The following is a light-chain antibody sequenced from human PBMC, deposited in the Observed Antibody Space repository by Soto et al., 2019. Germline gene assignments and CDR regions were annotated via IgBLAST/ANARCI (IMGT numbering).Light chain of an antibody. CDR2: GAS. J-gene: IGKJ1*01. V-gene: IGKV3-20*01. CDR3: QQYGSSLTWT. Sequence: EIVLTQSPGTLSLSPGERATLSCRASQSVSSSYLAWYQQKPGQAPRLLIYGASSRATGIPDRFSGSGSGIDFTLTISRLEPEDFAVYYCQQYGSSLTWTFGQGTKVEIK. CDR1: QSVSSSY.